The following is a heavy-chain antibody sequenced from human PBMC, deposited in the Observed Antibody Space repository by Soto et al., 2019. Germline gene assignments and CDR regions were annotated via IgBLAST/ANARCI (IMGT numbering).Heavy chain of an antibody. J-gene: IGHJ3*02. CDR2: IGSRTSDI. V-gene: IGHV3-21*01. CDR1: GFTLSRHT. Sequence: PGGSLRLSCAASGFTLSRHTMNWVRQAPGKGLEWVSFIGSRTSDIYYADSVKGRFTISRDNAKNSLYLDLTRLRAEDTAVYFCVRDYYDTSGYPTTFDMCGQGTMVTV. D-gene: IGHD3-22*01. CDR3: VRDYYDTSGYPTTFDM.